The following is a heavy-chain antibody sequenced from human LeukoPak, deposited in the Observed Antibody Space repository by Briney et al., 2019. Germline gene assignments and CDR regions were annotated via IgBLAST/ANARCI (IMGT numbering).Heavy chain of an antibody. D-gene: IGHD3-22*01. CDR1: GFTLSSYA. V-gene: IGHV3-23*01. CDR2: ISGSGGST. J-gene: IGHJ4*02. Sequence: PGGSLRLSCTASGFTLSSYAMSWVRQAPGKGLEWVSAISGSGGSTYYADSVKGRFTISRDNSKNTLYLQMNSLRAEDTAVYYCAAGEYYYDSSGYYGYWGQGTLVTVSS. CDR3: AAGEYYYDSSGYYGY.